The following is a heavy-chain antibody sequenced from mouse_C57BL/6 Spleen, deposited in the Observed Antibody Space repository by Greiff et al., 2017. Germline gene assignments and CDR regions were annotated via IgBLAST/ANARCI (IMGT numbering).Heavy chain of an antibody. D-gene: IGHD2-3*01. J-gene: IGHJ2*01. Sequence: EVQLVESGPGLVKPSQSLSLTCSVTGYSITSGYYWNWIRQFPGNKLEWMGYISYDGSNNYNPSLKNRISITRDTSKNQFFLKLNSVTTEDTATYYCATIYWWGQGTTLTVSS. CDR3: ATIYW. CDR2: ISYDGSN. V-gene: IGHV3-6*01. CDR1: GYSITSGYY.